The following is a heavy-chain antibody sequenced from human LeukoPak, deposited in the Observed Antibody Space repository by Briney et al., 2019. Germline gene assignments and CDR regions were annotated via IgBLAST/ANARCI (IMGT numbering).Heavy chain of an antibody. Sequence: GGSLRLSCVVSGFTFSSYWMHWIRQAPGKGLVWVSRINSDGSSTTYADSVKGRFTISRDNAKNTLYLQMNSLRAEDTAVYFCARDYGRSRDYGMDVWGQGTTVTVSS. V-gene: IGHV3-74*01. CDR2: INSDGSST. J-gene: IGHJ6*02. CDR1: GFTFSSYW. CDR3: ARDYGRSRDYGMDV. D-gene: IGHD3-10*01.